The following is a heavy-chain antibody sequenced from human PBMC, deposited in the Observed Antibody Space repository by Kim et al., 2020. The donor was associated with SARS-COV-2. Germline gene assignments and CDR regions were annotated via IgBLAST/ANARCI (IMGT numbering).Heavy chain of an antibody. CDR1: GFTFSNDW. V-gene: IGHV3-15*01. CDR2: IKTKKDGESQ. D-gene: IGHD1-26*01. J-gene: IGHJ5*01. CDR3: ITDYSHYYYDS. Sequence: GGSLRLSCAASGFTFSNDWMSWVRLAPGKGLEWVGRIKTKKDGESQDYAAPVTGRFTISNDNSKYTLPLQMMSLQIEDTYIYYCITDYSHYYYDSWSHGT.